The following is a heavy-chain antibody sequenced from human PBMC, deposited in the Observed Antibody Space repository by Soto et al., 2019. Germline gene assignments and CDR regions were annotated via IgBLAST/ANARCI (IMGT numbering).Heavy chain of an antibody. V-gene: IGHV4-39*01. J-gene: IGHJ4*02. D-gene: IGHD2-15*01. CDR3: TSYATLMDVVPGLGN. Sequence: SETLSLTCSVSDGSITDSRYFWGWIRQSPGKGLDWIGSFSYGGNTYFSPSLKSRVTISVDTSKNRFSLNLSSVTATDTAVYCSTSYATLMDVVPGLGNWGQGTLVTVSS. CDR1: DGSITDSRYF. CDR2: FSYGGNT.